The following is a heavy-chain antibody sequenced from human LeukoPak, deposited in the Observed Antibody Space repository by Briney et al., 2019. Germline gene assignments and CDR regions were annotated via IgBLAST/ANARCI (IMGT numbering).Heavy chain of an antibody. CDR3: ARAYDDGSSDY. V-gene: IGHV4-59*01. CDR2: IYYSGST. Sequence: SETLSLTCAVSDGSIISYYWSWIRQPPGKGLEWIGYIYYSGSTNYNPSLKSRVTISVDTSKNQFSLKLSSVTAADTAVYYCARAYDDGSSDYWGQGTLVTVSS. D-gene: IGHD4-17*01. J-gene: IGHJ4*02. CDR1: DGSIISYY.